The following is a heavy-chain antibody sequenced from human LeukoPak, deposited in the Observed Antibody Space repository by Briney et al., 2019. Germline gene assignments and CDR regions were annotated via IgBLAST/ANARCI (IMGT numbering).Heavy chain of an antibody. Sequence: GPVKVSCKASGYTFTGYFVHWVRQAPGQGLQWMGWINPNTGGTNYAQKFQGRVTMTRDTSISTAYMDLSRLRSDDTAVYYCVQFELDYWGQGTLVTVSS. V-gene: IGHV1-2*02. CDR3: VQFELDY. CDR2: INPNTGGT. CDR1: GYTFTGYF. J-gene: IGHJ4*02. D-gene: IGHD1-7*01.